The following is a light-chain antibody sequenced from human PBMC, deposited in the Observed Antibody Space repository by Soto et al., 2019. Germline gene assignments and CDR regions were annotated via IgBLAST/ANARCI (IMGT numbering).Light chain of an antibody. Sequence: EIVLTQSPATLSLSPGERATLSCGASPSVGINYLAWYQQKPGLAPRLLMYDVSKRFTGTPDMFSGSGSGTDFTLTITRLEPEDSVLYYCQHFGASRTFGGGTKVEIK. CDR3: QHFGASRT. CDR2: DVS. CDR1: PSVGINY. V-gene: IGKV3D-20*01. J-gene: IGKJ4*01.